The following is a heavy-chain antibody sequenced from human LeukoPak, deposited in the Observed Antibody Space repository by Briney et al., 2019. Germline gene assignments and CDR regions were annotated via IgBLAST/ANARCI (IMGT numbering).Heavy chain of an antibody. Sequence: GGSLRLSCAASGFTFSSYAMSWVRQPPEKGLERVSAISGSGGSTYYAYSVKGRFTISRDNCKETLYLQMISLRAEDAAVYYCAKDETWAFDYWGQGTLVTVSS. J-gene: IGHJ4*02. CDR1: GFTFSSYA. V-gene: IGHV3-23*01. CDR2: ISGSGGST. CDR3: AKDETWAFDY. D-gene: IGHD1-26*01.